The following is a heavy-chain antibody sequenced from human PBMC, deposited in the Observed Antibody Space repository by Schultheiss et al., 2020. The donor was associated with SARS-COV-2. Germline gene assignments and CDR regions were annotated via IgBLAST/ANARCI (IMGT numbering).Heavy chain of an antibody. Sequence: SVKVSCKASGGTFSSYAISWVRQAPGQGLEWMGGIIPIFGTANYAQNFQGRVTIIADESTSTAYMELSSLRAEDTAVYYCAKVGAAQLGTKRTRNDYWGQGTLVTVSS. CDR2: IIPIFGTA. CDR3: AKVGAAQLGTKRTRNDY. V-gene: IGHV1-69*13. CDR1: GGTFSSYA. D-gene: IGHD1-26*01. J-gene: IGHJ4*02.